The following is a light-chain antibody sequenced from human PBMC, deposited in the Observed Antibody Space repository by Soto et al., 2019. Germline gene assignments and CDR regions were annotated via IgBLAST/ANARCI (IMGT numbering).Light chain of an antibody. CDR1: SSDVGSYDL. Sequence: QSALTQPASVSGSPGRSITISCTGTSSDVGSYDLVSWYQQHPGKAPKLVISDVTKRPSGVSNRFSGSKSGNTASLTISGLQAEDEADYYCCSYAGSDTYVFGTGTKVTVL. CDR2: DVT. CDR3: CSYAGSDTYV. J-gene: IGLJ1*01. V-gene: IGLV2-23*02.